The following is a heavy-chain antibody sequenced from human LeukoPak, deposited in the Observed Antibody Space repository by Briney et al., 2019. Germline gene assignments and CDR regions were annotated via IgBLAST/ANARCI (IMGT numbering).Heavy chain of an antibody. CDR2: ISDDGSRQ. V-gene: IGHV3-30-3*01. Sequence: GGSLRLSCAATGSTFSNYAIHWGRQAPGKGLEWVAFISDDGSRQHYADSVKGRFTISRDNSKNTLNLQMNSLRAEDTAVYYCVKDRTGTYTLDYWGQGTLVTVSS. CDR3: VKDRTGTYTLDY. CDR1: GSTFSNYA. D-gene: IGHD3-10*01. J-gene: IGHJ4*02.